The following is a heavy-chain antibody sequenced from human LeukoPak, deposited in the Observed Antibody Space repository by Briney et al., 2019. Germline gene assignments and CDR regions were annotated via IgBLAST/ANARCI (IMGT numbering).Heavy chain of an antibody. CDR1: GGSFSGYY. CDR2: INHSGST. Sequence: SETLSLTCAVYGGSFSGYYWSWIRQPPGKGLEWTGEINHSGSTNYNPSLKSRVTISVDTSKNQFSLKLSSVTAADTAVYYCARRLKFGLWTYYFDYWGQGTLVTVSS. V-gene: IGHV4-34*01. CDR3: ARRLKFGLWTYYFDY. D-gene: IGHD2/OR15-2a*01. J-gene: IGHJ4*02.